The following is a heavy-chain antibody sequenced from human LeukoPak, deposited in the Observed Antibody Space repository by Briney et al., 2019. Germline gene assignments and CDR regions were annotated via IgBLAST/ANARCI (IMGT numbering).Heavy chain of an antibody. D-gene: IGHD3-10*01. CDR1: GFTFSNSW. Sequence: PGGSLRLSCAASGFTFSNSWVHWVRQAPGKGLVWVSRINTDGSITDYADSVKGRFTISRDNAKNTLYLQMNSLRAEDTAVYYCASEGSYDSRNYYIPYWWGQGTLVTVSS. V-gene: IGHV3-74*01. CDR2: INTDGSIT. CDR3: ASEGSYDSRNYYIPYW. J-gene: IGHJ4*02.